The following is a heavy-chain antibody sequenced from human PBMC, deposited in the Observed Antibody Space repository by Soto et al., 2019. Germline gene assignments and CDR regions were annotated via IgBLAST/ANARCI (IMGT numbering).Heavy chain of an antibody. V-gene: IGHV3-30*18. J-gene: IGHJ4*02. Sequence: QVQLVESGGGVVQPGRSLRLSCVASGFTFSSYGMHWVRQAPGKGLEWVAFISYDGSNKYHADSVKGRFTISRDNSKNTLVLQMNGLSAEDTAVDYCAKGLGELSPESYDYWGQGTLVTVSS. CDR3: AKGLGELSPESYDY. D-gene: IGHD3-16*02. CDR2: ISYDGSNK. CDR1: GFTFSSYG.